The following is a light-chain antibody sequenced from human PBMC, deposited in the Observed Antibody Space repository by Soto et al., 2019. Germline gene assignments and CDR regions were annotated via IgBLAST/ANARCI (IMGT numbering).Light chain of an antibody. CDR3: QQSYSHLIT. J-gene: IGKJ5*01. CDR1: QTIRVS. CDR2: RAS. V-gene: IGKV1-39*01. Sequence: DIQMTQSPSSLSASVGDSVNITCRASQTIRVSLNWYQQKPGKAPKLLIFRASTLESGVPPRFSGGGSGTDFTLTINGLQPEDFATYYCQQSYSHLITFGQGTRLEIE.